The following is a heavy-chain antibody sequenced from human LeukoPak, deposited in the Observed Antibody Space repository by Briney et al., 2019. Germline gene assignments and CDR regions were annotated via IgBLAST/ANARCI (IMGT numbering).Heavy chain of an antibody. CDR2: ISYDGSDK. CDR3: AREIRGYYVAY. CDR1: GFTFSSYA. J-gene: IGHJ4*02. D-gene: IGHD3-22*01. Sequence: TGGSLRLSCAASGFTFSSYAMQWVRQAPGKGLEWVTLISYDGSDKYYADSVQGRFTISRDNSKNTLYLQMNSLRAEDTAVYYCAREIRGYYVAYWGQGTLVTVSS. V-gene: IGHV3-30*01.